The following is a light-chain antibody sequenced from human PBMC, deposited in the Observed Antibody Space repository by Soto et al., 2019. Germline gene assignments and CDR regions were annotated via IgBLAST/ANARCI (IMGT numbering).Light chain of an antibody. CDR1: SSDVGGYNY. Sequence: QSVLTQPRSVSGSPEQSVTISCTGTSSDVGGYNYVSWYQQHPGKAPKVMIYDVSKRPSGVPDRFSGSKSGNTASLTISGLQAEDEADYYCCSYAGSYTYVFGTGTQLTVL. CDR2: DVS. J-gene: IGLJ1*01. V-gene: IGLV2-11*01. CDR3: CSYAGSYTYV.